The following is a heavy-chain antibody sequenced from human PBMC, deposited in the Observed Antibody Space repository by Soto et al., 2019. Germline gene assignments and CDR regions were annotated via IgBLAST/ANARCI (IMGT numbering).Heavy chain of an antibody. V-gene: IGHV4-59*11. J-gene: IGHJ4*02. Sequence: LSLTSNVTCDSIKPHYWSWIRQAPGKGLEWIGYIYYSGSTLYNPSLKRRVTISADTAKNQFSLRLTSLTAADTPVYYCASGWMAAFDNWGQGTMVTVSS. CDR1: CDSIKPHY. CDR2: IYYSGST. CDR3: ASGWMAAFDN. D-gene: IGHD2-2*03.